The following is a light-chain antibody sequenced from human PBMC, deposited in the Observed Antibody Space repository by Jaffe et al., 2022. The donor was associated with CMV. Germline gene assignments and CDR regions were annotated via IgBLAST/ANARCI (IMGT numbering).Light chain of an antibody. CDR3: QQYDVLWT. V-gene: IGKV1-5*03. CDR1: QSISSW. Sequence: DIQMTQSPSTLSVSVGDRVTIACRASQSISSWLAWYQQKPGKAPRLLIYKASSLESGVPSRFSGSGSGTEFTLTISSLQPDDFATYYCQQYDVLWTFGQGTKVEIK. CDR2: KAS. J-gene: IGKJ1*01.